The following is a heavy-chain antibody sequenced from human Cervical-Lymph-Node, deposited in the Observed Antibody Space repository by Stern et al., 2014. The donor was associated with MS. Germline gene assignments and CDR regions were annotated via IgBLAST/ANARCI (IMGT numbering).Heavy chain of an antibody. CDR2: ISHIGST. V-gene: IGHV4-59*01. CDR3: AREAPGGSGWTPFDY. J-gene: IGHJ4*02. D-gene: IGHD6-19*01. Sequence: QEQLHESGPGLVKHSETLSLTCTVSGGSISSYFWCWIRQSPGRALEWIGYISHIGSTNSTPSLKSRVTISRDTSKNHLSLKLRSVTAADTAVYYCAREAPGGSGWTPFDYWGQGILVTVSS. CDR1: GGSISSYF.